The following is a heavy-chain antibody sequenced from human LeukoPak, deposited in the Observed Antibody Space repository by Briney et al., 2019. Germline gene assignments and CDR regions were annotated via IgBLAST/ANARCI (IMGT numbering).Heavy chain of an antibody. CDR2: TYYSGST. CDR1: SDSISSGRFY. V-gene: IGHV4-39*01. D-gene: IGHD3-16*01. Sequence: SETLSLTCTVSSDSISSGRFYWGWIRQPPGTGLEWIGSTYYSGSTYYNPSLESRVTISVDTSKNQFSLKLSSVTAADTAVYYCARQIRDLGDYFDYWGQGTLVTVSS. J-gene: IGHJ4*02. CDR3: ARQIRDLGDYFDY.